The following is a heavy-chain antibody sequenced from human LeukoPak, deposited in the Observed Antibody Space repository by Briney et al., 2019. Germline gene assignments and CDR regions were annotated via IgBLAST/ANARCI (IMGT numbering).Heavy chain of an antibody. CDR3: AEGVNYFDY. CDR1: AFTFSSYS. D-gene: IGHD3-16*01. J-gene: IGHJ4*02. CDR2: ISSSSSYI. V-gene: IGHV3-21*01. Sequence: GGCLRLSCAASAFTFSSYSMNWVRQAPGKGLEWVSSISSSSSYIYYADSVKGRFTISRDNAKNSLYLQMTSLRAEDTAVYDCAEGVNYFDYWGQGTLLTVSS.